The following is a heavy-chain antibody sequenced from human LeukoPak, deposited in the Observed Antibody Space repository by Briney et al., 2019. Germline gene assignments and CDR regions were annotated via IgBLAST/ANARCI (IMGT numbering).Heavy chain of an antibody. CDR2: IKSKTDGGTT. CDR3: TTDPDYYDYVWGSYRSL. J-gene: IGHJ4*02. V-gene: IGHV3-15*01. D-gene: IGHD3-16*02. CDR1: GFTFSNAW. Sequence: GGSLRLSCAASGFTFSNAWMSWVRQAPGKGLEWVGRIKSKTDGGTTDYAAPVKGRFTISRDDSKNTLYLQMNSLRTEDTAVYYCTTDPDYYDYVWGSYRSLGGQGTLVTVSS.